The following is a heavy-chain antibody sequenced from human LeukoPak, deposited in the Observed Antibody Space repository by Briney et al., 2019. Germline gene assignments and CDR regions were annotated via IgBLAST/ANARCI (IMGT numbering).Heavy chain of an antibody. CDR1: GYTFTSYG. D-gene: IGHD3-10*01. CDR2: ISAYNGNT. J-gene: IGHJ4*02. Sequence: PLASVKVSCKASGYTFTSYGISWVRQAPGQGLEWMGWISAYNGNTNYAQKLQGRVTMTTDTSTSTAYMELRSLRSDDTAVYYCASLRIGELSSASFDYWGQGTLVTVSS. CDR3: ASLRIGELSSASFDY. V-gene: IGHV1-18*01.